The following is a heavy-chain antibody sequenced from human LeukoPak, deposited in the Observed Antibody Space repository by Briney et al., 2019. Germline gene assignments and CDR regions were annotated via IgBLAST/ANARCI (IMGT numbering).Heavy chain of an antibody. J-gene: IGHJ4*02. Sequence: GGSLRLSCAASGFAFSNFAMSWVRQAPGKGLECVSLISANGGATYYADSVKGRFTISRDNSKSTLYLQMNSLRADDTAVYYCAKASGSPYYFDYWGQGTLVTVSS. D-gene: IGHD3-10*01. CDR2: ISANGGAT. V-gene: IGHV3-23*01. CDR3: AKASGSPYYFDY. CDR1: GFAFSNFA.